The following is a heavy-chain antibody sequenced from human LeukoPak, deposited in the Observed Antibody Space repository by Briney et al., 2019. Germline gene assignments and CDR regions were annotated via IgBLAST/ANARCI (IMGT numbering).Heavy chain of an antibody. V-gene: IGHV3-30*04. D-gene: IGHD2-15*01. CDR3: ARGLDVVSATNDAFDI. CDR1: GFTFSSYA. CDR2: ISYDGSNK. J-gene: IGHJ3*02. Sequence: GGSLRLSCAASGFTFSSYAMHWVRQAPGKGLEWVAVISYDGSNKYYADSVKGRFTISRDNAKNSLYLQMNSLRAEDTAVYYCARGLDVVSATNDAFDIWGQGTMVIVSS.